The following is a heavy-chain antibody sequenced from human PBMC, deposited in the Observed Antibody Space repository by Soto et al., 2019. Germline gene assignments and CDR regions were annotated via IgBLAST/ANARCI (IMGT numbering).Heavy chain of an antibody. CDR1: GGTFSSYA. CDR2: IIPIFGTA. J-gene: IGHJ3*02. Sequence: ASMKVSCQSSGGTFSSYAISWVRQAPGQGLEWMGGIIPIFGTANYAQKFQGRVTITADKSTSTAYMELSSLRSEDTAVYYCARGLSYYYDSSGYYLPEWAFDIWGQGTMVTVSS. V-gene: IGHV1-69*06. D-gene: IGHD3-22*01. CDR3: ARGLSYYYDSSGYYLPEWAFDI.